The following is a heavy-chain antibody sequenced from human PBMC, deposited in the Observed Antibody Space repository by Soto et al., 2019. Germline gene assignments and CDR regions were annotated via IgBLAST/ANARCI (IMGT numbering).Heavy chain of an antibody. CDR1: GGSISSRGYY. CDR3: ARSSTSANYFDY. Sequence: SETLSLTCTVSGGSISSRGYYWSCIRQHPGKGLEWIGYIYYSGSTYYNPSLKSRVTISVDTSKNQFSLKLSSVTAADTAVYYCARSSTSANYFDYWGQGTLVTVSS. V-gene: IGHV4-31*03. D-gene: IGHD2-2*01. CDR2: IYYSGST. J-gene: IGHJ4*02.